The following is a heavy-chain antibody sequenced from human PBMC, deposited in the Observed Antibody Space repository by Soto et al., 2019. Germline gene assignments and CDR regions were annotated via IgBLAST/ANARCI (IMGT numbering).Heavy chain of an antibody. D-gene: IGHD1-26*01. CDR2: XYXGXXX. J-gene: IGHJ4*02. Sequence: SETLSLTCSVSGFSIGSGFYWGWVRQPPGKGXEXIXXXYXGXXXYXXXXLKSRATISLDTSQNQFSLKLSSVTAADTAVYFCSRDDAVGASFYWGRGTLVTVSS. CDR1: GFSIGSGFY. V-gene: IGHV4-38-2*02. CDR3: SRDDAVGASFY.